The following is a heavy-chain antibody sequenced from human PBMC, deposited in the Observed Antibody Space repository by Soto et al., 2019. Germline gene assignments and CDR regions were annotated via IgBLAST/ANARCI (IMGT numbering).Heavy chain of an antibody. J-gene: IGHJ4*02. D-gene: IGHD2-21*02. CDR2: ISTSSSTI. V-gene: IGHV3-48*02. Sequence: VQLVESGGGLVQPGGSLRLSCAASGFNFSYYSMNWVRKAPGKGLEWISYISTSSSTIYYADSVKGRFTISRDNAKNALYLQMNSLRDEDTAVYYCARDLDCGDVCSSYWGQGTLVTVSS. CDR1: GFNFSYYS. CDR3: ARDLDCGDVCSSY.